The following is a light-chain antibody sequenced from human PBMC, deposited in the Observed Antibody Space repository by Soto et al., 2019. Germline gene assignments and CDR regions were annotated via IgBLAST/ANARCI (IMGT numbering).Light chain of an antibody. CDR3: RQSYNSSRT. V-gene: IGKV1-27*01. CDR1: LGIANY. CDR2: GAA. Sequence: EIQMTQSPASLSASVGDRVTISCRASLGIANYLLWYQQRPGKLPKLLINGAASLLAGVPSQFSGSRAGANDTLTISSRLDEEFAAYYCRQSYNSSRTFGQGTKVDI. J-gene: IGKJ1*01.